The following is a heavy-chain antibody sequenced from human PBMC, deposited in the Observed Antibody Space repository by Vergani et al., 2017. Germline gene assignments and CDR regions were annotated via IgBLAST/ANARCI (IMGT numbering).Heavy chain of an antibody. CDR2: IIPNSGGT. CDR1: GGTFSSYA. J-gene: IGHJ4*02. Sequence: QVQLVQSGAEVKKPGSSVKVSCKASGGTFSSYAISWVRQAPGQGLEWMGGIIPNSGGTNYAQKFQGRVTMTRDTSISTAYMELSRLRSDDTAVYYCARVGIAAADPFDYWGQGTLVTVSS. CDR3: ARVGIAAADPFDY. V-gene: IGHV1-2*02. D-gene: IGHD6-13*01.